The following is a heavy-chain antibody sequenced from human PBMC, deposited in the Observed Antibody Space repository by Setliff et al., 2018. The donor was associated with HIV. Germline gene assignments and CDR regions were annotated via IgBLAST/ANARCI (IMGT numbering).Heavy chain of an antibody. D-gene: IGHD1-26*01. J-gene: IGHJ4*02. CDR1: GDSISNPNYY. V-gene: IGHV4-39*01. CDR2: IYFSESP. CDR3: ARSPPRQWLQWELLVGYFDY. Sequence: SETLSLTCSVSGDSISNPNYYWGWIRQPPGKGLEWIGSIYFSESPYYNPSLSSRVTISVDTSTNQFSLRLSSVTAADTAVYYCARSPPRQWLQWELLVGYFDYWGQGTLVTVSS.